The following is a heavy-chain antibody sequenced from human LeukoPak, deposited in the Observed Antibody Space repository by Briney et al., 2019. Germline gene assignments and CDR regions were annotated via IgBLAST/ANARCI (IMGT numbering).Heavy chain of an antibody. CDR2: IVPSIGAA. J-gene: IGHJ4*02. V-gene: IGHV1-69*08. CDR3: GGDYPLTGDTFDH. D-gene: IGHD1-20*01. CDR1: GGGFIYYP. Sequence: ASVKVSCKASGGGFIYYPINWVRQAPGQGLEWMGRIVPSIGAAKYAQKFQGRVTISAGRRTSTAYMEFNSPKTQDTAVYYCGGDYPLTGDTFDHWGQGTLVIVSS.